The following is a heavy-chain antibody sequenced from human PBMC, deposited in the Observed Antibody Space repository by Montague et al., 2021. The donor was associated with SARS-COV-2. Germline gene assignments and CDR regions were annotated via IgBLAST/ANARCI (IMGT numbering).Heavy chain of an antibody. CDR1: GFTFSSYG. Sequence: SLRLSCAASGFTFSSYGMHWVRQAPGKGLERVAVIWYDGSNKYYADSVKGRFTISRDNSKNTLYLQMNSLRAEDTAVYYCAKLGSSWSDGDDAFDIWGQGTMVTVSS. CDR2: IWYDGSNK. V-gene: IGHV3-33*06. CDR3: AKLGSSWSDGDDAFDI. J-gene: IGHJ3*02. D-gene: IGHD6-13*01.